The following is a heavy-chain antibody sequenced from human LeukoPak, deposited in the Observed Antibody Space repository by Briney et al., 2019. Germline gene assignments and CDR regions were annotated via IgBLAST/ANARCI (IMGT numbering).Heavy chain of an antibody. CDR1: DDSITDDY. V-gene: IGHV4-4*07. CDR2: IRSGGTT. CDR3: ARDNGSGYTKGYEHYYYYLDV. J-gene: IGHJ6*03. D-gene: IGHD3-3*02. Sequence: SETLSLTCTVSDDSITDDYYTWIRLPAGKGLEWIGRIRSGGTTNYNPSLMSRVTLSIDKSKKHISLRLTSVTAADTAVYYCARDNGSGYTKGYEHYYYYLDVWGRGTTVTVSS.